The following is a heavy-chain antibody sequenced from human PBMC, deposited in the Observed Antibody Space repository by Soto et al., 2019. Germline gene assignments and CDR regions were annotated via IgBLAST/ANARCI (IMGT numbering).Heavy chain of an antibody. CDR2: INHSGST. D-gene: IGHD6-19*01. CDR1: GGSFSGYY. CDR3: ARGSGWSYYYYYGMDV. V-gene: IGHV4-34*01. J-gene: IGHJ6*02. Sequence: SETLSLTCAVYGGSFSGYYWSCIRQPPWKGLEWIGEINHSGSTNYNPSLKSRVTISVDTSKNQFSLKLSSVTAADTAVYYCARGSGWSYYYYYGMDVWGQGTTVTVSS.